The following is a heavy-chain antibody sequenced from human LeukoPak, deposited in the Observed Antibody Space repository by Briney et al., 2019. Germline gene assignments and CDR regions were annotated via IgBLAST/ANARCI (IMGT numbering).Heavy chain of an antibody. J-gene: IGHJ4*02. CDR3: ARSPRQLGIRSDY. CDR2: ISSRGSTI. D-gene: IGHD6-13*01. V-gene: IGHV3-11*01. Sequence: GGSLRLSCAASGFTVSSNYMSWVRQAPGKGLEWVSYISSRGSTIYYADSVKGRFTIFRDNAKNSLDLQMNSLRAEDTAVYYCARSPRQLGIRSDYWGQGTLVTVSS. CDR1: GFTVSSNY.